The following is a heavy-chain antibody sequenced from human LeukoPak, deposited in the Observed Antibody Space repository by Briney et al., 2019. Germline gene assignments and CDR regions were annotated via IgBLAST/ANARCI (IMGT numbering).Heavy chain of an antibody. Sequence: SETLSLTCTVSGGSISSGSYYWSWIRQPAGKGLEWIGRIYTSGSTNYNPSLKSRVTISVDTSKNQFSLKLSSVTAADTAVYYCATTMIRLGYWGQGTLVTVSS. D-gene: IGHD3-22*01. J-gene: IGHJ4*02. CDR1: GGSISSGSYY. V-gene: IGHV4-61*02. CDR2: IYTSGST. CDR3: ATTMIRLGY.